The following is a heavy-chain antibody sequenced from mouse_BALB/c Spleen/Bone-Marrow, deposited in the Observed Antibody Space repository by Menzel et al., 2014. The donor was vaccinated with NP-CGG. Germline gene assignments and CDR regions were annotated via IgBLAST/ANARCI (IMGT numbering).Heavy chain of an antibody. CDR2: INPDSSTI. V-gene: IGHV4-1*02. CDR1: GFDFSRYW. D-gene: IGHD2-1*01. Sequence: VQLKESGGGLVQPGGSLKLSCAASGFDFSRYWMSLVRQAPGKGLEWIGEINPDSSTINYTPSLKDKFIISRDNAKNTLYLQMSKVRSEDTALYYCARNGYYGYSDYWGQGTTLTVSS. CDR3: ARNGYYGYSDY. J-gene: IGHJ2*01.